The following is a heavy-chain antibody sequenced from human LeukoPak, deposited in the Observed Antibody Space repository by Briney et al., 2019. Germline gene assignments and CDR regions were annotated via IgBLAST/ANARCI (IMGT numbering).Heavy chain of an antibody. D-gene: IGHD6-13*01. CDR2: IYPGDSDT. CDR3: AGQILYSSSWYYWFDP. V-gene: IGHV5-51*01. Sequence: GESLKISCKGSGYSFTNYWIGWVRQMPGKGLEWMGIIYPGDSDTRYSPSFQGQVTISADKSISTAYLQWSSLKASDTAMYYCAGQILYSSSWYYWFDPWGQGTLVTVSS. CDR1: GYSFTNYW. J-gene: IGHJ5*02.